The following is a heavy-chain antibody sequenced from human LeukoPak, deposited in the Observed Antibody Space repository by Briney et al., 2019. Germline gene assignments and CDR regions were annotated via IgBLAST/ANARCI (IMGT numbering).Heavy chain of an antibody. J-gene: IGHJ4*02. CDR2: IRYDGNNK. Sequence: PGGSLRLSCGASGFTFSNYGMLWVRQAPGKGLEWVAFIRYDGNNKLYADSVKGRFTISRDNSKSTLYLHINSLRAEDTAVYYCAKDNPLDYWGQGTLVIVSS. D-gene: IGHD1-14*01. V-gene: IGHV3-30*02. CDR1: GFTFSNYG. CDR3: AKDNPLDY.